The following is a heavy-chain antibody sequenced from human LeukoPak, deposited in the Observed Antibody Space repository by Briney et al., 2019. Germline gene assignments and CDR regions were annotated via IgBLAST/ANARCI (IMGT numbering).Heavy chain of an antibody. CDR3: SRGGRLDKGSLHYYYYYYYMDV. J-gene: IGHJ6*03. CDR2: VYYNGST. D-gene: IGHD2-2*03. Sequence: PSETLSLTCTVSGGSISSYYWSWIRQPPGKGLEWIGYVYYNGSTNYNPSLKSRVTISVDTSKNHFSLKLYSVTAADTAVYYCSRGGRLDKGSLHYYYYYYYMDVWGKGTTVTVSS. V-gene: IGHV4-59*01. CDR1: GGSISSYY.